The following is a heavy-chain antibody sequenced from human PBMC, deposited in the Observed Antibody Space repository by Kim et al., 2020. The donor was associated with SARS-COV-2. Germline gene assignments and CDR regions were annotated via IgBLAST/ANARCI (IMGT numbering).Heavy chain of an antibody. CDR3: TKSDWFDP. V-gene: IGHV3-74*01. Sequence: EGGRQSNADSVKGRFTISSDIAKNTLYLQMNNLRVEDTAVYYCTKSDWFDPWGQGTLVTVSS. J-gene: IGHJ5*02. CDR2: EGGRQ.